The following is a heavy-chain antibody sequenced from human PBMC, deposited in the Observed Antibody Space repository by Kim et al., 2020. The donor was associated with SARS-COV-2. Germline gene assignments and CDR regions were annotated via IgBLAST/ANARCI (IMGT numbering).Heavy chain of an antibody. D-gene: IGHD2-15*01. CDR2: ISYSGST. Sequence: SETLSLTCTVSGGSISSYYWSWIRQPPGKGLEWIGYISYSGSTNYNPSLTSRVTISVDTSKNQFSLKLSSVTAAATAVYYCARDLMVAGTYAFDIWGQGTMVTVSS. J-gene: IGHJ3*02. CDR3: ARDLMVAGTYAFDI. CDR1: GGSISSYY. V-gene: IGHV4-59*01.